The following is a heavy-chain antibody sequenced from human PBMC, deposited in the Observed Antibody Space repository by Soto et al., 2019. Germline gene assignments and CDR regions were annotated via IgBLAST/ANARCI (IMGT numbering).Heavy chain of an antibody. Sequence: SETLSLTCAVYGGSFSGYYWSWIRQPPGKGLERIGEINHSESTNYNPSLKSRVTISVDTSKNQFSQKMSSVTAADTAVYYCSRGPSLVYYYGSGSHNWFDPWGQGTLVT. V-gene: IGHV4-34*01. CDR1: GGSFSGYY. D-gene: IGHD3-10*01. CDR2: INHSEST. J-gene: IGHJ5*02. CDR3: SRGPSLVYYYGSGSHNWFDP.